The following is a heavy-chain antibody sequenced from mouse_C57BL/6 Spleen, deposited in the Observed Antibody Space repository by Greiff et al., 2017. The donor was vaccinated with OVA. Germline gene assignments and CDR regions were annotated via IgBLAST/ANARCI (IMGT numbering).Heavy chain of an antibody. D-gene: IGHD2-4*01. J-gene: IGHJ3*01. CDR1: GFSLTSYG. CDR3: ARIYDDYDGFAY. CDR2: IWSGGST. V-gene: IGHV2-2*01. Sequence: QVQLQQSGPGLVQPSPSLSITCTVSGFSLTSYGVHWVRQSPGKGLEWLGVIWSGGSTAYNAAFISRLSIRKDTAKSQDFLKMNRLQADDTAIYYCARIYDDYDGFAYWGQGTLVTVSA.